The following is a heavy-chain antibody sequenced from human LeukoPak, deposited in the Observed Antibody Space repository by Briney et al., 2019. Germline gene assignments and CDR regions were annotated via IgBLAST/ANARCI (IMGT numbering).Heavy chain of an antibody. Sequence: PGGSLRLSCAASRFTFSNYSMNWVRQAPGKGLEWVSSISSSSSYIYYADSVKGRFTISRDNAKNSLYLQMNSLRAEDTAAYYCARGEEVCSGGSCYSSLFFDYWGQGTLVTVSS. D-gene: IGHD2-15*01. CDR3: ARGEEVCSGGSCYSSLFFDY. V-gene: IGHV3-21*01. CDR1: RFTFSNYS. J-gene: IGHJ4*02. CDR2: ISSSSSYI.